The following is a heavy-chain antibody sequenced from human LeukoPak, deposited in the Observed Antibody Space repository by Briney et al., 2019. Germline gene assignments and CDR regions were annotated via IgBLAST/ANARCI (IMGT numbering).Heavy chain of an antibody. D-gene: IGHD6-13*01. CDR3: AKEAAGADFDY. CDR1: GFTFSSYG. Sequence: GGSLRLSCAASGFTFSSYGMHWVRQAPGKGLVWVSRINGVGTTISYADSVKGRFTISRDNAKNTLYLQMNSLRAEDTAVYYCAKEAAGADFDYWGQGTLVTVSP. J-gene: IGHJ4*02. V-gene: IGHV3-74*01. CDR2: INGVGTTI.